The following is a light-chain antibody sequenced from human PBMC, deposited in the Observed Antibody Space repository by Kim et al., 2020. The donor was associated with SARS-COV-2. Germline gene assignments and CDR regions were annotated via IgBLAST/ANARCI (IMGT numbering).Light chain of an antibody. Sequence: ASVGDRVNITCRTSQNINSHLNLYHQKPGRAPKLLIYAASTLQGGVPSRFSGSGSETDFTLTISSLQPEDFATYFCQQTYISPFTFGPGTKVDIK. V-gene: IGKV1-39*01. J-gene: IGKJ3*01. CDR1: QNINSH. CDR3: QQTYISPFT. CDR2: AAS.